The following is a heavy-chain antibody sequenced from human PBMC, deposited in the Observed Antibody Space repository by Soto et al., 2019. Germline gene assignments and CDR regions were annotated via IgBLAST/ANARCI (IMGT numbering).Heavy chain of an antibody. D-gene: IGHD6-19*01. CDR3: ASIAVAGTRTFDY. CDR1: GGSISSGGYS. V-gene: IGHV4-30-2*01. CDR2: IYHSGST. J-gene: IGHJ4*02. Sequence: SETLSLTCAVSGGSISSGGYSWSWIRQPPGKGLEWIGYIYHSGSTYYNPSLKSRVTISVDRSKNQFSPKLSSVTAADTAVYYCASIAVAGTRTFDYWGQGTLVTVSS.